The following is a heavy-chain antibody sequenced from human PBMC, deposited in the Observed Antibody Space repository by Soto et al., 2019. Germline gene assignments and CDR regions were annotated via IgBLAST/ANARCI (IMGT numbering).Heavy chain of an antibody. D-gene: IGHD6-13*01. V-gene: IGHV4-31*03. CDR2: VSYRGIT. Sequence: SETLSLTCTVSGGSFSSGAYHWSWVRQHPGQGLEWIASVSYRGITYSNPSLKSRLSMSVDTSKNQFSLNLTSVTAADTAVYHCARMSATGTRWFDPWGQGALVTVSS. CDR1: GGSFSSGAYH. CDR3: ARMSATGTRWFDP. J-gene: IGHJ5*02.